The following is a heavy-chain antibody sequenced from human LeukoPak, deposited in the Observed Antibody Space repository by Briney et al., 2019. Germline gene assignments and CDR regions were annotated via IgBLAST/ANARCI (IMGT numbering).Heavy chain of an antibody. CDR2: ISSSSSYI. CDR3: ARDPGYCSSTSCYRWLVDY. CDR1: GFTFSSYS. Sequence: PGGSLRLSCAASGFTFSSYSMNWVRQAPGKGLEWVSSISSSSSYIYYADSVKGRFTISRDNAKNSLYLQMNSLRAEDTAVYYCARDPGYCSSTSCYRWLVDYWGQGTLGTVSS. J-gene: IGHJ4*02. D-gene: IGHD2-2*01. V-gene: IGHV3-21*01.